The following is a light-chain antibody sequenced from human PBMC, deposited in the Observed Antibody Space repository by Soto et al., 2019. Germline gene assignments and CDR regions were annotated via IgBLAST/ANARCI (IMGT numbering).Light chain of an antibody. J-gene: IGKJ1*01. Sequence: DIQMTQSPSTLSASVGDTVTITCRASQTISGWLAWYQQKPGKAPKLLIYEASTLQRGVPSRFSGSGSGTENSLTTSSMLPDDFVTNYCQQYNNYAGAFGQGTKVDI. CDR3: QQYNNYAGA. CDR1: QTISGW. CDR2: EAS. V-gene: IGKV1-5*03.